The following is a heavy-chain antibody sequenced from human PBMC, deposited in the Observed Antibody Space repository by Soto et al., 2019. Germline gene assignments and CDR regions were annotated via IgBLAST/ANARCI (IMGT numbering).Heavy chain of an antibody. V-gene: IGHV3-48*03. CDR2: ISSSGSTI. CDR1: GFTFSSYE. CDR3: ARGTYDIFRSWFDP. J-gene: IGHJ5*02. Sequence: AGGSLRLSCAASGFTFSSYEMNWVRQAPGKGLEWVSYISSSGSTIYYADSVKGRFTISRDNAKNSLYLQMNSLRAEDTAVYYCARGTYDIFRSWFDPWGQGTLVTVS. D-gene: IGHD3-9*01.